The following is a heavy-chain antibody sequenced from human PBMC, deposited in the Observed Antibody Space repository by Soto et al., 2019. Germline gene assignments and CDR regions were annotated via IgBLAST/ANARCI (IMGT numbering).Heavy chain of an antibody. CDR2: INPNSGGT. V-gene: IGHV1-2*04. D-gene: IGHD3-10*01. CDR3: ARDRPVWFGELLYHDYGMDV. Sequence: ASVKVSCKASGYTLTGYYRHWVRQAPGQGLEWMGWINPNSGGTNYAQKFQGWVTMTRDTSISTAYMELSRLRSDDTAVYYCARDRPVWFGELLYHDYGMDVWGQGTTVTVSS. CDR1: GYTLTGYY. J-gene: IGHJ6*02.